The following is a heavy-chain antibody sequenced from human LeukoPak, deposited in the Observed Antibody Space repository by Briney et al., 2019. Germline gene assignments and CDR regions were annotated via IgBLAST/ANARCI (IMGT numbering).Heavy chain of an antibody. J-gene: IGHJ4*02. V-gene: IGHV4-59*01. D-gene: IGHD1-26*01. CDR1: GGSISSYY. CDR3: AREIGRDYFDY. Sequence: PSETLSLTCTVSGGSISSYYWSWIRQPPGKGLEWIGYIYYSGSTNYNPSLKSRVTISVDTAKNQFSLQLSSVTAADTAVYYCAREIGRDYFDYWGQGTLVTVSS. CDR2: IYYSGST.